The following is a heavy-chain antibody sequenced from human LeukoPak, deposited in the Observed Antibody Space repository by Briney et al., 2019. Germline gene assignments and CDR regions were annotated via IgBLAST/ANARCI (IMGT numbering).Heavy chain of an antibody. D-gene: IGHD6-13*01. J-gene: IGHJ4*02. Sequence: SETLSLTCAVSGGSISSSNWWSWVRQPPGKGLEWIGEIYHSGSTNYNPSLKSRVTISVDKSKNQFSLKLSSVTAADTAVYYCAREGRSGCSSNRLDYWGQGTLLTVSS. CDR2: IYHSGST. CDR1: GGSISSSNW. V-gene: IGHV4-4*02. CDR3: AREGRSGCSSNRLDY.